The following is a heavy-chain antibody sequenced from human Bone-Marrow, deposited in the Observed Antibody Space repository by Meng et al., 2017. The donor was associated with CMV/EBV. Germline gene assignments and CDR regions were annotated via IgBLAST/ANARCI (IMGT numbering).Heavy chain of an antibody. CDR1: GYTFTSYD. CDR3: SIGIVPAASV. J-gene: IGHJ6*02. V-gene: IGHV1-8*01. Sequence: SVYVSCKASGYTFTSYDIKWVRQATGQGLEWMGWMNPNSGNTGYAQKFQGRVTITRNTSISTAYMELSSPRSEDTAVYYCSIGIVPAASVWGQGTTVTVSS. D-gene: IGHD2-2*01. CDR2: MNPNSGNT.